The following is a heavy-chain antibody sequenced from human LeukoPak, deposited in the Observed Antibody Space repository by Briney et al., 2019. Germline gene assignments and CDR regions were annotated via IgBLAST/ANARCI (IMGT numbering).Heavy chain of an antibody. CDR1: GFTFSSYG. V-gene: IGHV3-33*01. Sequence: GGSLRLSCAASGFTFSSYGMHWVRQAPGKGLEWMAVIWYDGSNKFYADSVKGRFTISRDNSKNTLYLQMNSLGAEDTAVYYCARDRAAADLDYWGQGTLVTVSS. CDR3: ARDRAAADLDY. CDR2: IWYDGSNK. D-gene: IGHD6-13*01. J-gene: IGHJ4*02.